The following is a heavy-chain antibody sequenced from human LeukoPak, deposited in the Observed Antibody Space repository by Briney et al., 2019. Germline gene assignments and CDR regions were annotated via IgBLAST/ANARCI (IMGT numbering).Heavy chain of an antibody. V-gene: IGHV3-23*01. CDR2: ISGSGGST. CDR3: AKEHGSGRILFDY. Sequence: PGGSLRLSCAASGFTFSSYAMSWVSQAPGRGLEWVSAISGSGGSTYYADSVKGRFTISRDNSKNTLYLQMNSLRAEDTAVYYCAKEHGSGRILFDYWGQGTLVTVSS. J-gene: IGHJ4*02. CDR1: GFTFSSYA. D-gene: IGHD3-3*01.